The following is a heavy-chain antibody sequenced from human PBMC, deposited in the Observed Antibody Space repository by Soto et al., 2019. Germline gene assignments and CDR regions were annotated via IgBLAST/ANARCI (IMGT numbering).Heavy chain of an antibody. CDR2: ISYDGSNK. Sequence: QVQLVESGGGVVQPGRSLRLSCAASGFTFSNYVMHWVRQAPGKGLEWVAVISYDGSNKYYADSVRGRFTISRDNSKNTLFLQMNSLRPADTAGYYCAKDQYQLIRRCYGLDVWGQRTTVTVSS. V-gene: IGHV3-30*18. D-gene: IGHD2-2*01. CDR1: GFTFSNYV. J-gene: IGHJ6*02. CDR3: AKDQYQLIRRCYGLDV.